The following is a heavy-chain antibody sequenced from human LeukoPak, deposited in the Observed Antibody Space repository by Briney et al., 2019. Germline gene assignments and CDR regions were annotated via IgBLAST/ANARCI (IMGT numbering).Heavy chain of an antibody. CDR3: AKDLRRWPDDY. J-gene: IGHJ4*02. V-gene: IGHV3-11*01. D-gene: IGHD5-24*01. Sequence: GGSLRLSCAASRFTFSDYYMSWIRQAPGKGLEWVSYISNSGGTIYYADSVKGRFTISRDNAKNSLYLQMNSLRAEDTAVYYCAKDLRRWPDDYWGQGTLVTVSS. CDR2: ISNSGGTI. CDR1: RFTFSDYY.